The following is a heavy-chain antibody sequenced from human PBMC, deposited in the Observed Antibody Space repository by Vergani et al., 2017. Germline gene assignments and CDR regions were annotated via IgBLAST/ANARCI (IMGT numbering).Heavy chain of an antibody. J-gene: IGHJ4*02. D-gene: IGHD6-13*01. V-gene: IGHV3-23*01. CDR3: ARLGLTASRREAPVFDY. CDR2: ISGSGGST. CDR1: GFTFSSYA. Sequence: EVQLLESGGGLVQPGGSLRLSCAASGFTFSSYAMSWVRQAPGKGREWVSAISGSGGSTYYADSVKGRFTISRDNSKNTLYLQMNSLRAEDTAVYYCARLGLTASRREAPVFDYWGQGTLVTVSS.